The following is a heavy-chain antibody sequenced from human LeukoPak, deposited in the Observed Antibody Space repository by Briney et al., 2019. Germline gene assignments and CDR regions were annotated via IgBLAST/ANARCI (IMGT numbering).Heavy chain of an antibody. J-gene: IGHJ1*01. CDR3: ARHTSAYSPFQH. CDR1: GGSISSYY. Sequence: SETLSLTCTVSGGSISSYYWSWIRQPPGKGLEWIGYIYYSGSTYYNPSLKSRVTISVDTSKNQFSLKLSSVTAADTAVYYCARHTSAYSPFQHWGQGTLVSVSS. V-gene: IGHV4-59*08. D-gene: IGHD2-2*01. CDR2: IYYSGST.